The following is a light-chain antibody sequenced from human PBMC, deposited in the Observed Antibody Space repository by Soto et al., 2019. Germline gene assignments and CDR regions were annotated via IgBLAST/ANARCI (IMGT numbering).Light chain of an antibody. V-gene: IGLV2-8*01. J-gene: IGLJ1*01. CDR1: SSDVGGYNY. CDR3: KSYAGSNTYV. CDR2: EVV. Sequence: QSALTQPPSASGSPGQSVAISCTGTSSDVGGYNYVSWYQQHPGKAPRLIIYEVVQRPSGVPDRFSGSKSGNTASLTVSGLQAADEADYFCKSYAGSNTYVFGSGTKAPS.